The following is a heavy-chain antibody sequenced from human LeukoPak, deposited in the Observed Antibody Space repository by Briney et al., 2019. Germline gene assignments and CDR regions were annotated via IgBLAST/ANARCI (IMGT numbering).Heavy chain of an antibody. CDR2: NVVGSGNT. D-gene: IGHD1-26*01. CDR3: AADGRAFYGMDV. J-gene: IGHJ6*02. Sequence: ASVKVSCKASGFTFTSSAVQWVRQARGQRLEWIGWNVVGSGNTNYAQKFQERVTITRDMSTSTAYMELSSLRSEDTAVYYCAADGRAFYGMDVWGQGTTVTVSS. CDR1: GFTFTSSA. V-gene: IGHV1-58*01.